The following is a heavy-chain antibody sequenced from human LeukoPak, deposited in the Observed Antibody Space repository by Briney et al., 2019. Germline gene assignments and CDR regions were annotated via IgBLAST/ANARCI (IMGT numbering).Heavy chain of an antibody. D-gene: IGHD4-17*01. CDR3: ARGYGDYVEQID. V-gene: IGHV4-34*01. Sequence: SETLSLTCAVYGGSFSGYYWSWVRQPPGKGLEWIGEINHSGSTNYNPSLKSRVTISVDTSKNQFSLKLSSVTAADTAVYYCARGYGDYVEQIDWGQGTLVTVSS. CDR2: INHSGST. CDR1: GGSFSGYY. J-gene: IGHJ4*02.